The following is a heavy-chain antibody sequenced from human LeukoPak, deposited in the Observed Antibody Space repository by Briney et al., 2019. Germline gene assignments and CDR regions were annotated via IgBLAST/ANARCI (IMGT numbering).Heavy chain of an antibody. Sequence: ASVKVSCKASGYTFTSYDINWVRQAAGQGLEWMGWIKPNTGTTDYAQKFQGRVTVTRDTSISTAYMDLSSLRSDDTAVYYCARGRGGGRFDYWGQGTLVTVSS. CDR2: IKPNTGTT. CDR3: ARGRGGGRFDY. D-gene: IGHD3-10*01. J-gene: IGHJ4*02. V-gene: IGHV1-8*01. CDR1: GYTFTSYD.